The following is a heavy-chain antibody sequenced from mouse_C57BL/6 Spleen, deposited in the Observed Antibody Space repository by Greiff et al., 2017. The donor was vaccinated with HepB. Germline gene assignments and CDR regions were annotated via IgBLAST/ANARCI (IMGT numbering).Heavy chain of an antibody. D-gene: IGHD1-1*01. Sequence: VQLQQSGPELVKPGASVKISCKASGYAFSSSWMNWVKQRPGKGLEWIGRIYPGDGDTNYNGKFKGKATLTADKSSSTAYMQLSSLTSEDSAVYFCARSGTTVESFDYWGQGTTLTVSS. CDR2: IYPGDGDT. J-gene: IGHJ2*01. CDR3: ARSGTTVESFDY. CDR1: GYAFSSSW. V-gene: IGHV1-82*01.